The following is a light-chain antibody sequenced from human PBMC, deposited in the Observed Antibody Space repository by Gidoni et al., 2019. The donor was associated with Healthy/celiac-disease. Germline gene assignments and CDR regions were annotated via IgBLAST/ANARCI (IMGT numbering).Light chain of an antibody. J-gene: IGKJ4*01. CDR2: DAS. CDR3: HQRSNWPPGFT. V-gene: IGKV3-11*01. CDR1: QSVSSY. Sequence: EIVLTQSPATLSLSPGERATLSCRASQSVSSYLAWYQQKTGQAPRLLIYDASNRATGIPARFSGSGSGTDVTLIISSLVPEDFAVDYCHQRSNWPPGFTFGGGTKVEIK.